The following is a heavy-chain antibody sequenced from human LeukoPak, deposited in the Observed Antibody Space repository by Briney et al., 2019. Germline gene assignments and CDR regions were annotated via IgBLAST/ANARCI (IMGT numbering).Heavy chain of an antibody. Sequence: PGGSLRLSWAASGFTFSSHGMSWVRQAPAQGLEWVSGISGSGENTYNADSVKGRFTISRDNSRRTLYLQMNNLRVEDTAVYYCVRDRLNYASGYFDYWGQGTLVTVSS. D-gene: IGHD3-10*01. CDR3: VRDRLNYASGYFDY. CDR1: GFTFSSHG. CDR2: ISGSGENT. J-gene: IGHJ4*02. V-gene: IGHV3-23*01.